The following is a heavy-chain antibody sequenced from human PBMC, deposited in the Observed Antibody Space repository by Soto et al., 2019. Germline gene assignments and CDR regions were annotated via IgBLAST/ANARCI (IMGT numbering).Heavy chain of an antibody. D-gene: IGHD3-3*01. CDR2: INPSGGST. V-gene: IGHV1-46*01. J-gene: IGHJ3*02. Sequence: GASVKVSCKASGYTFTSYYMHWVRQAPGQGLEWMGIINPSGGSTSYAQKFQGRVTMARDTSTSTVYMELSSLRSEDTAVYYCARVGGGYYDFWGGYPWAFDIWGQGTMVTVSS. CDR1: GYTFTSYY. CDR3: ARVGGGYYDFWGGYPWAFDI.